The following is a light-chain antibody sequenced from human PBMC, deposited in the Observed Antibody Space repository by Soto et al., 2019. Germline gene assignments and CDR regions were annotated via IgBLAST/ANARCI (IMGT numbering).Light chain of an antibody. CDR1: SSNIGNNI. V-gene: IGLV1-44*01. Sequence: QSVLTQPPSASGTPGQRVTISCSGSSSNIGNNIVNWYQQLPGTAPKLLIYSNNQRPSGVPDRFSGSKSGASASLAISGLQSEDEADYYCEAWDGSVNTILFGGGTKLTVL. CDR3: EAWDGSVNTIL. CDR2: SNN. J-gene: IGLJ2*01.